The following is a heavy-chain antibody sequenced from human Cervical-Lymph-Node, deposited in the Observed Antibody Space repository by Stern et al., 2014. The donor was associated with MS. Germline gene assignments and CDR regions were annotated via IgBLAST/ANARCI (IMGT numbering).Heavy chain of an antibody. D-gene: IGHD1-20*01. CDR3: ARGGPVIAGHSGWFDH. CDR2: INPNSGGT. CDR1: GYKFTGLY. Sequence: QMQLVQSGAELKKPGASVKVSCKASGYKFTGLYIHWVRQAPGQGLEWMGRINPNSGGTIYAEKFQGRVTMTRDTSTSTVYMDLSSLRSDDTAVFYCARGGPVIAGHSGWFDHWGQGTLVTVSS. V-gene: IGHV1-2*06. J-gene: IGHJ5*02.